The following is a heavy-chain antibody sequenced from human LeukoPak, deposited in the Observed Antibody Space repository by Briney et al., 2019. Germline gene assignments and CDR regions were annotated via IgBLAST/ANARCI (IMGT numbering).Heavy chain of an antibody. CDR1: GGSFSGYY. V-gene: IGHV4-34*01. CDR2: INHSGST. D-gene: IGHD3-22*01. Sequence: SETLSLTCAVYGGSFSGYYWSWIRQPPGKGLEWIGEINHSGSTNYNPSLKSRVTISVDTSKNQFSLKLSSVTAADTAVYYCARDQYYYDSSGYLTFDYWGQGTLVTVSS. CDR3: ARDQYYYDSSGYLTFDY. J-gene: IGHJ4*02.